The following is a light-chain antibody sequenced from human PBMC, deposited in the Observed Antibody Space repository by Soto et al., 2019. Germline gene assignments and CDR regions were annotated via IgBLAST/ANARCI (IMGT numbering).Light chain of an antibody. V-gene: IGLV2-14*01. CDR2: EVS. CDR3: SSYTSSSPWV. Sequence: QSALTQPAAVSGSPGQSITISCTGTSSDVGGYNYVSWYQQHPGKAPKLMIDEVSNRPSGVSNRFSGSKSGNTASLTISGLQAEDEADYYCSSYTSSSPWVFGGGTKVTVL. CDR1: SSDVGGYNY. J-gene: IGLJ3*02.